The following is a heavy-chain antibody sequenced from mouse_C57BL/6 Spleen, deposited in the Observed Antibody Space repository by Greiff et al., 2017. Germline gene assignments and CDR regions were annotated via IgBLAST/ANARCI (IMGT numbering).Heavy chain of an antibody. J-gene: IGHJ3*01. CDR1: GYTFTDYY. CDR3: AGGLRPAWFAY. Sequence: LLESGPELVKPGASVKISCKASGYTFTDYYINWVKQRPGQGLEWIGWIYPGSGNTKYNEKFKGKATLTVDTSSSTAYMQLSSLTAEDAAVYFCAGGLRPAWFAYWGPGTLVTVSA. D-gene: IGHD2-2*01. CDR2: IYPGSGNT. V-gene: IGHV1-84*01.